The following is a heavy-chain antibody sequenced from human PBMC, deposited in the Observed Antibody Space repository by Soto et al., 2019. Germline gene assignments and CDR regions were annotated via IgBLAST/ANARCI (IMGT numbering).Heavy chain of an antibody. D-gene: IGHD2-2*01. Sequence: QVQLVQSGAEVKKPGSSVKVSCKSSEGTFSTYAISWVRQAPGQGLEWMGGVIPIFGATNYAQKFQGRVKIIADESSSTAYMELSSLRSEDTAVYYCARHARYCVSASCPDPLYYYYGLDVWGQGTTVTVSS. J-gene: IGHJ6*02. V-gene: IGHV1-69*12. CDR2: VIPIFGAT. CDR3: ARHARYCVSASCPDPLYYYYGLDV. CDR1: EGTFSTYA.